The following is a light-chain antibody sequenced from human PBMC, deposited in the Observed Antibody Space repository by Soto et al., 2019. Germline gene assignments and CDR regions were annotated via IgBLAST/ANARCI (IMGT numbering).Light chain of an antibody. CDR3: VQFTHFPRT. CDR1: QSLVYSDGNTY. V-gene: IGKV2-24*01. J-gene: IGKJ1*01. CDR2: QVS. Sequence: DTVMTQTPLSSPVTLGQPASISCRSSQSLVYSDGNTYLSWLQQRPGQPPRLLIYQVSNRFSGVPDRFSGSGAGTDFTLKISRVEADDVAVYFCVQFTHFPRTFGQGTKVEI.